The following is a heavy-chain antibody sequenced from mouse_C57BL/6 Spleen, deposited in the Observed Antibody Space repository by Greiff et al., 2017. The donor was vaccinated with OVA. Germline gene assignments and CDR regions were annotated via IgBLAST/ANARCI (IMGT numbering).Heavy chain of an antibody. CDR1: GYTFTDYY. J-gene: IGHJ2*01. V-gene: IGHV1-26*01. Sequence: EVQLQQSGPELVKPGASVKISCKASGYTFTDYYMNWVKQSHGKSLEWLGDINPNNGGTSYNQKFKGKATLTVDKSSSTAYMELRSLTSEDSAVYYCARSPPYFDYWGQGTTLTVSS. CDR3: ARSPPYFDY. CDR2: INPNNGGT.